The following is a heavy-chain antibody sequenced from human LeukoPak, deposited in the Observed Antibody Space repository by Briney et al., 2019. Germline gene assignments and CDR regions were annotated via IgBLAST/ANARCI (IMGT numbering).Heavy chain of an antibody. J-gene: IGHJ4*02. V-gene: IGHV3-21*01. CDR2: ISSSSSYI. Sequence: GGSLRLSCAASGCTFSSYSMNSVRQAPGKGLEWVSSISSSSSYIYYADSVMGRFTISRDNAKNSLYLQMNSLRAEDTAVYYCARDLLTYSSSWDYWGQGTLVTVSS. D-gene: IGHD6-13*01. CDR1: GCTFSSYS. CDR3: ARDLLTYSSSWDY.